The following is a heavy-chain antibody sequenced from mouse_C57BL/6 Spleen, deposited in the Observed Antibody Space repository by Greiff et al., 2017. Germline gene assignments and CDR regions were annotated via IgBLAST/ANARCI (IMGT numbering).Heavy chain of an antibody. CDR2: ISYDGSN. V-gene: IGHV3-6*01. CDR1: GYSITSGYY. CDR3: ARGGSSGNAMDY. Sequence: VQLKQSGPGLVKPSQSLSLTCSVTGYSITSGYYWNWIRQFPGNKLEWMGYISYDGSNNYNPSLKNRISITRDTSKNQFFLKLNSVTTEDTATYYCARGGSSGNAMDYWGQGTSVTVSS. J-gene: IGHJ4*01. D-gene: IGHD3-2*02.